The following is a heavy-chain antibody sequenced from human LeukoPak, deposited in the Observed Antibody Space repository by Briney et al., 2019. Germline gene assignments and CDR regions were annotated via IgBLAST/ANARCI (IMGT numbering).Heavy chain of an antibody. J-gene: IGHJ6*03. D-gene: IGHD4-23*01. CDR2: ISSSSSII. V-gene: IGHV3-48*01. CDR1: GFTFSSYG. Sequence: GGSLRLSCAASGFTFSSYGMHWVRQAPGKGLEWVSYISSSSSIIYYGDSVKGRLTISRDNAKNSVYLQMNSLRAEDTAVYYCARVGGNPAYYQYYMDVWGKGTTVTVSS. CDR3: ARVGGNPAYYQYYMDV.